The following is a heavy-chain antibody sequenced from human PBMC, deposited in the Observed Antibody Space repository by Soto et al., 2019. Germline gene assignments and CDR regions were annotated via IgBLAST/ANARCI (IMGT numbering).Heavy chain of an antibody. D-gene: IGHD2-15*01. Sequence: PGGSLRLSCAASGFTFSSYAMSWVRQAPGKGLEWVSAISGSGGSTYYADSVKGRSTISRDNSKNTLYLQMNSLRAEDTAVYYCAKKVVAATRVNWFDPWGQGTLVTVSS. CDR2: ISGSGGST. CDR1: GFTFSSYA. J-gene: IGHJ5*02. V-gene: IGHV3-23*01. CDR3: AKKVVAATRVNWFDP.